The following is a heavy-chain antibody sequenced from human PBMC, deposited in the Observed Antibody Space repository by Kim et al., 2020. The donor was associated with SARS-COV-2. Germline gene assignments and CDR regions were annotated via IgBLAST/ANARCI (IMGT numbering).Heavy chain of an antibody. D-gene: IGHD2-8*02. Sequence: SETLSLTCTVSGGSISSSSYYWGWIRQPPGKGLEWIGSIYYSGSTYYNPSLKSRVTISVDTSKNQFSLKLSSVTAADTAVYYCARDWPCLLAYYYAIDV. CDR1: GGSISSSSYY. CDR3: ARDWPCLLAYYYAIDV. J-gene: IGHJ6*01. CDR2: IYYSGST. V-gene: IGHV4-39*07.